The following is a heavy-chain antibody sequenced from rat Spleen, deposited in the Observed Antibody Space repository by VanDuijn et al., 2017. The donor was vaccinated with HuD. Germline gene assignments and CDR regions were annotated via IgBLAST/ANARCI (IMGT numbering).Heavy chain of an antibody. CDR3: AKNIYSSSYIYYFDY. J-gene: IGHJ2*01. Sequence: EVQLVESGGGLVQPGRSLKLSCAASGFTFNNYGMAWVRQAPTKGLEWVASISPSGGSTFYRDSVKGRFTISRDIAKNTLYLQMDSLRSEDTATYYCAKNIYSSSYIYYFDYWGQGVMVTVSS. CDR2: ISPSGGST. V-gene: IGHV5S13*01. D-gene: IGHD1-2*01. CDR1: GFTFNNYG.